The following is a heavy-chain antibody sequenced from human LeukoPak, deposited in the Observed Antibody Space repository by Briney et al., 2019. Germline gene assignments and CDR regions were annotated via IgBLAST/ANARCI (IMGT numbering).Heavy chain of an antibody. CDR3: ARDKGERRYFDWVFDN. Sequence: GGSLRLSCIASGFTFTNYAMHRVRQAPGKGLEWMASVSNDGPKQYYADSVKGRFTISRDNSKTTVYLEMNSLRVEDTALYYCARDKGERRYFDWVFDNWGRGTLVTVSS. CDR1: GFTFTNYA. V-gene: IGHV3-30-3*01. CDR2: VSNDGPKQ. D-gene: IGHD3-9*01. J-gene: IGHJ4*02.